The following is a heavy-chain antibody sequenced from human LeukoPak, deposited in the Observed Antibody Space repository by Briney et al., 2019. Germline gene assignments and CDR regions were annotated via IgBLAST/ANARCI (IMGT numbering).Heavy chain of an antibody. D-gene: IGHD3-22*01. V-gene: IGHV3-23*01. J-gene: IGHJ4*02. CDR2: ISGSGGYT. CDR3: AKETLPTYYYDSSGYYPDDY. CDR1: GFSFSRYA. Sequence: GGSLRLSCAASGFSFSRYAMSWVRQAPGKGQEWVSAISGSGGYTYYADSVKGRFTISRDNSKNTLYLQMNSLRAEDTAVYYCAKETLPTYYYDSSGYYPDDYWGQGTLVTVSS.